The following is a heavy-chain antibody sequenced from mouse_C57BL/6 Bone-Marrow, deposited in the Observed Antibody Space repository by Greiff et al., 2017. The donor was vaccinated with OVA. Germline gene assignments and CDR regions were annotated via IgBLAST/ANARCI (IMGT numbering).Heavy chain of an antibody. J-gene: IGHJ4*01. V-gene: IGHV1-19*01. Sequence: VSMQRAVPVLVKPGASVKMSCKASGPHSTHYSMNWVKQSHGKSLEWIGVINPYNGGTSYNQKFKGKATLTVDKSSSTAYMELNSLTSEDSAVYYCARGSYDYDPSYYAMDYWGQGTSVTVSS. CDR2: INPYNGGT. D-gene: IGHD2-4*01. CDR3: ARGSYDYDPSYYAMDY. CDR1: GPHSTHYS.